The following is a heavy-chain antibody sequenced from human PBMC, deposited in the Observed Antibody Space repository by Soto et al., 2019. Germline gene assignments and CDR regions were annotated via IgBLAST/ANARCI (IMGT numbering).Heavy chain of an antibody. CDR1: GFTFSSYA. J-gene: IGHJ5*02. CDR3: AKGASIAAAGKNWFDH. CDR2: TSGSGGST. Sequence: EVQLLESGGGLVQPGGYLRLSCAASGFTFSSYAMSCVRQAPGKGLEWGSATSGSGGSTYYSDSVKGRFTSSKDSSKNTLYLQMTSLRSEDTAVYYCAKGASIAAAGKNWFDHWGQGTLVTVSS. V-gene: IGHV3-23*01. D-gene: IGHD6-13*01.